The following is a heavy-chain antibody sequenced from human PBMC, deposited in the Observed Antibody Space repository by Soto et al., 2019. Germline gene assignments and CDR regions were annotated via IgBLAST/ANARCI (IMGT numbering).Heavy chain of an antibody. Sequence: PGGSLRLSCAASGFSFSTYSINWVRQAPGKGLEWVSSISSSSNNVYYADSVKGRFTISRDNAKNSLYLQMNSLRFEDTAVYYCARDLPLYTGVFDMWGQGTMVTVSS. CDR3: ARDLPLYTGVFDM. J-gene: IGHJ3*02. CDR1: GFSFSTYS. CDR2: ISSSSNNV. D-gene: IGHD2-2*02. V-gene: IGHV3-21*01.